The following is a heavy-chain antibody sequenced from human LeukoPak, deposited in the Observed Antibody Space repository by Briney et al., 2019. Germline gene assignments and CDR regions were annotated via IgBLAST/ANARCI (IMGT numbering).Heavy chain of an antibody. V-gene: IGHV3-7*01. Sequence: PGTSLSLSCAASGFTFSTYWMSWVRQAPGKGLEWVANIKEDGSERYYVDSVKGRFTISRDNARNSLYLQMNSLRAEDTAVYYCARDYWASDYWGQGTLVTVSS. D-gene: IGHD2-8*02. CDR1: GFTFSTYW. J-gene: IGHJ4*02. CDR3: ARDYWASDY. CDR2: IKEDGSER.